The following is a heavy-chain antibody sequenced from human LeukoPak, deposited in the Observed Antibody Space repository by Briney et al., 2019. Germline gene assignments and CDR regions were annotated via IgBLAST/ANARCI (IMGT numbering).Heavy chain of an antibody. D-gene: IGHD3-10*02. CDR1: GFIFSHYT. V-gene: IGHV3-23*01. CDR2: INGSGDDT. J-gene: IGHJ4*02. Sequence: GGSLRLSCAASGFIFSHYTMTWVRQAPGKGLEWVSSINGSGDDTKYGDSVMGRFTISRDNFKNTVSLQMNYVRAEDTAVYYCVKSDCGSDGCKLLSYWGQGTLVIASS. CDR3: VKSDCGSDGCKLLSY.